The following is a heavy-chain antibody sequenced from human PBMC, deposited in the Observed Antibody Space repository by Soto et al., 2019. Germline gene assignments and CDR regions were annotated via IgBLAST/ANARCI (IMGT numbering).Heavy chain of an antibody. J-gene: IGHJ4*02. V-gene: IGHV1-69*02. CDR3: ATNYGSGSTHFDS. D-gene: IGHD3-10*01. Sequence: QVQLVQSGAEVKKSGSSVKVSCTASRGILNDNTLSWVRQAPGQGLEWLGRVIPMVEMSSYAQKFQGRVTITADKSTSTVYMVLTNLRSEDTAVYFCATNYGSGSTHFDSWGQGTLVTVS. CDR1: RGILNDNT. CDR2: VIPMVEMS.